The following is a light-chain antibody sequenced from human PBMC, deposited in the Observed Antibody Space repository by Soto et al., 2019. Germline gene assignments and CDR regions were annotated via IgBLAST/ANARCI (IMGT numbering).Light chain of an antibody. CDR3: TSYTTSSTLPVV. V-gene: IGLV2-14*01. CDR1: SSDVGAYDS. CDR2: EVT. J-gene: IGLJ2*01. Sequence: QSALTQPASVSGSPGQSITISCTGTSSDVGAYDSVSWYQHHPGKAPKLMIYEVTNRPSGVSHRFSGSKSGNTASLTISGPQTEDEADYYCTSYTTSSTLPVVFGGGTKLTVL.